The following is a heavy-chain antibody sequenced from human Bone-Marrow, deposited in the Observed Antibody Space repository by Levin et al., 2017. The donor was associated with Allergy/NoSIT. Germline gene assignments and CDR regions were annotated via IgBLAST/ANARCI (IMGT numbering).Heavy chain of an antibody. Sequence: SETLSLTCTVSGGSVSSGSYYWSWIRQPPGKGLEWIGYIYYSGSTNYNPSLKSRVTISVDTSKNQFSLKLSSVTAADTAMYYCALVATTYRTNWFDPWGQGTLVTVSS. D-gene: IGHD5-12*01. CDR1: GGSVSSGSYY. V-gene: IGHV4-61*01. CDR3: ALVATTYRTNWFDP. J-gene: IGHJ5*02. CDR2: IYYSGST.